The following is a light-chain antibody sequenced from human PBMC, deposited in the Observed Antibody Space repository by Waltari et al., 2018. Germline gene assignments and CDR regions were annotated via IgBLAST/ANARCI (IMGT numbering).Light chain of an antibody. V-gene: IGKV1-39*01. CDR1: QNIYGY. Sequence: DIEMTQSPSALSASVGDRVTITCRASQNIYGYLNWYQQKPGKAPELLIYSSSSLQSGVPSRFRGSGFGTEFTLTITNLQLEDFATDYCQQRAFGQGTKVEIK. J-gene: IGKJ1*01. CDR3: QQRA. CDR2: SSS.